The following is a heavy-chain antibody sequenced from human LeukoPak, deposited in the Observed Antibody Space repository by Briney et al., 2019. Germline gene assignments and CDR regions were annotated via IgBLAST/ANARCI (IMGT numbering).Heavy chain of an antibody. J-gene: IGHJ4*02. CDR3: ARVGYYYDSSGYSFDY. V-gene: IGHV3-74*01. Sequence: PGGSLRLSCAVSGFTFSNYWMHWVRQAPGKGLVWVSRIKTDGSSTRYADSVKGRFTISRDNAKNTLSLQMNSLRAEDTAVYYCARVGYYYDSSGYSFDYWGQGTLVTVSS. D-gene: IGHD3-22*01. CDR1: GFTFSNYW. CDR2: IKTDGSST.